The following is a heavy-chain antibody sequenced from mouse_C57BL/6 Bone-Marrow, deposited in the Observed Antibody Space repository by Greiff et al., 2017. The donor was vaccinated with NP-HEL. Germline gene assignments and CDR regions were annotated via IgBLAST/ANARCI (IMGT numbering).Heavy chain of an antibody. CDR2: INPNNGGT. Sequence: SGPELVKPGASVKIPCKASGYTFTDYNMDWVKQSHGKSLEWIGDINPNNGGTIYNQKFKGKATLTVDKSSSTAYMELRSLTSEDTAVYYCARRWLLPWYFDVWGTGTTVTVSS. D-gene: IGHD2-3*01. CDR1: GYTFTDYN. CDR3: ARRWLLPWYFDV. V-gene: IGHV1-18*01. J-gene: IGHJ1*03.